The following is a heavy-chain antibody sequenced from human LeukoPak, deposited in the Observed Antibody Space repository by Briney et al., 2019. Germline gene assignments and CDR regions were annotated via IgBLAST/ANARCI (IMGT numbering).Heavy chain of an antibody. D-gene: IGHD4-17*01. CDR1: GFTFSDYY. V-gene: IGHV4-31*02. CDR2: IYYSGST. J-gene: IGHJ4*02. Sequence: LRLSCTASGFTFSDYYMSWIRQHPGKGLEWIGYIYYSGSTYYNPSLKSRVTISVDTSKNQFSLKLSSVTAADTAVYYCARGPTGTFDYWGQGTLVTVSS. CDR3: ARGPTGTFDY.